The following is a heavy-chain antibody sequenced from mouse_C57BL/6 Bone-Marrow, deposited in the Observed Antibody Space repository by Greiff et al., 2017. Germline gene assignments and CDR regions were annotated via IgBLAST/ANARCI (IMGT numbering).Heavy chain of an antibody. V-gene: IGHV1-63*01. D-gene: IGHD1-1*01. J-gene: IGHJ4*01. Sequence: VKLQESGAELVRPGTSVKMSCKASGYTFTNYWIGWAKQRPGHGLEWIGDIYPGGGYTNYNEKFKGKATLTADQSSSTAYMQFSSLTSEDSAIYYCARSGSSYSYAMDYWGQGTSVTVSS. CDR3: ARSGSSYSYAMDY. CDR2: IYPGGGYT. CDR1: GYTFTNYW.